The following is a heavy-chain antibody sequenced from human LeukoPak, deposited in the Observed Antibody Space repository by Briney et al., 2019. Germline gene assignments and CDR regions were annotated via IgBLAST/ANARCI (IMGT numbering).Heavy chain of an antibody. J-gene: IGHJ5*02. CDR3: ARDDYNWFDP. Sequence: SETLSLTCTVSGGSIKNYYWSWIRQPPGKGLEWIGYIYYSGSTNYNPSLKSRVTISIDTSKNQFSLKLTSVTAAGTAVYYCARDDYNWFDPWGQGTLVTVSS. CDR2: IYYSGST. V-gene: IGHV4-59*01. CDR1: GGSIKNYY.